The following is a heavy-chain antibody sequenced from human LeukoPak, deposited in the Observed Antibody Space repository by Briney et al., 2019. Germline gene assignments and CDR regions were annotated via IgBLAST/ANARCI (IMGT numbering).Heavy chain of an antibody. V-gene: IGHV4-59*01. J-gene: IGHJ4*02. Sequence: PSETLSLTCTVSGGSISSYYWSWIRQPPGKGLEWIGYIYYSGSTNYNPSLKSRVTISVDTSKNQCSLKLSSVTAADTAVYYCALERRGYFDYWGQGTLVTVSS. D-gene: IGHD1-1*01. CDR1: GGSISSYY. CDR2: IYYSGST. CDR3: ALERRGYFDY.